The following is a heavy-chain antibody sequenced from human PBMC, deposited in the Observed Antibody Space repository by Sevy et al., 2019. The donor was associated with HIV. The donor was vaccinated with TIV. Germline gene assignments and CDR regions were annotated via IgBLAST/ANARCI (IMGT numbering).Heavy chain of an antibody. J-gene: IGHJ3*02. Sequence: SETLSLTCAVYGGSFSGYYWCWIRQPPGKGLEWIGEINHSGSTNYNPSLKSRVTISVDTSKNQFSLKLSSVTAADTAVYYCASMVRGVIITSASAFDIWGQGTMVTVSS. CDR2: INHSGST. CDR3: ASMVRGVIITSASAFDI. D-gene: IGHD3-10*01. V-gene: IGHV4-34*01. CDR1: GGSFSGYY.